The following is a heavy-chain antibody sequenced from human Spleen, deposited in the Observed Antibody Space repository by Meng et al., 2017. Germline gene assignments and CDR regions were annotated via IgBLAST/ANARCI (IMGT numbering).Heavy chain of an antibody. V-gene: IGHV4-34*01. Sequence: HLQEPGPRLLKPSDTLSLPCGFYGGSFSGYYWSWIRQPPGKGLEWIGEISHSGSTNYNPSLKSRVTISVDTSKDQFSLQLTSVTAADTAMYYCTRAPLPAGRGLKNWFEPWGQGTLVTVSS. D-gene: IGHD2-2*01. J-gene: IGHJ5*02. CDR2: ISHSGST. CDR3: TRAPLPAGRGLKNWFEP. CDR1: GGSFSGYY.